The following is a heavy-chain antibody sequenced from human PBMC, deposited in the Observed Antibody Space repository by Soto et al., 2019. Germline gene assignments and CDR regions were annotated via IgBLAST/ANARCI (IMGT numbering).Heavy chain of an antibody. J-gene: IGHJ4*02. CDR1: GFTFSSDD. Sequence: EVQLAESGGGMVQPGGSLRLSCVASGFTFSSDDMHWVRQAPGKGLEYVSSISSNGGTTYYGNSVKGRFTISRDTSKNTLYLQMGSLRAEDMAGYHCVRRMSGTYDYWGQGTMVTVSS. CDR2: ISSNGGTT. CDR3: VRRMSGTYDY. D-gene: IGHD3-10*01. V-gene: IGHV3-64*01.